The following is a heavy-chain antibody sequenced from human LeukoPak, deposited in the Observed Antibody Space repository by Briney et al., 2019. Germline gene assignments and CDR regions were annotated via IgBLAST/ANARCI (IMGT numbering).Heavy chain of an antibody. J-gene: IGHJ4*02. V-gene: IGHV3-23*01. CDR2: ISGSGGST. Sequence: GGSLRLSCAASGFTFSSYAISWVRQAPGKGLEWVSAISGSGGSTYYADSVKGRFTISRDNSKNTLYLQMNSLRAEDTAVYYCAKYVSYYYDSSTYYPSQGYFDYWGQGTLVTVSS. D-gene: IGHD3-22*01. CDR1: GFTFSSYA. CDR3: AKYVSYYYDSSTYYPSQGYFDY.